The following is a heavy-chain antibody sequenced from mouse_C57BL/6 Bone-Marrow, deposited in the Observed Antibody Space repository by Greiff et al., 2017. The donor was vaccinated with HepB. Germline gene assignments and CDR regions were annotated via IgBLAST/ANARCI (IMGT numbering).Heavy chain of an antibody. D-gene: IGHD2-3*01. CDR3: AGWLLRYFDV. CDR2: INPGSGGT. CDR1: GYAFTNYL. Sequence: QVQLQQSGAELVRPGTSVKVSCKASGYAFTNYLIEWVKQRPGQGLEWIGVINPGSGGTNYNEKFKGKATLTADKSSSTAYMQLSSLTSEDSAVYFCAGWLLRYFDVWGTGTTVTVSS. V-gene: IGHV1-54*01. J-gene: IGHJ1*03.